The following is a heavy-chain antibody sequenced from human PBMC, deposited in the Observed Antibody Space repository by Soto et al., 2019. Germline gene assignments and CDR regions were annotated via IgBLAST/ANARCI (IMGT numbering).Heavy chain of an antibody. CDR3: ARDGNGSGLRTFDY. CDR2: IIPILGTV. CDR1: GGTFSSYT. Sequence: QVQLVQSGAEVKKPGSSVKVSCKASGGTFSSYTISWVRQAPGQGLEWMGRIIPILGTVDYAQQFQGRVTSTAEKYTSTAYMDLSSLRSEDTAVYYCARDGNGSGLRTFDYWGQGTLVTVSS. D-gene: IGHD3-10*01. J-gene: IGHJ4*02. V-gene: IGHV1-69*08.